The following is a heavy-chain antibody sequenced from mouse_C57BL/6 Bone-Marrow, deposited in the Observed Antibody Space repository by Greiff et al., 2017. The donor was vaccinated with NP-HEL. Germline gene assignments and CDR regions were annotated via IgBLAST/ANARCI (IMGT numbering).Heavy chain of an antibody. D-gene: IGHD2-3*01. CDR3: ARGIYDGYYEGVYYAMDY. J-gene: IGHJ4*01. Sequence: QVQLQQSGAELARPGASVKLSCKASGYTFTSSGISWVKQRTGQGLEWIGEIYPRSGNTYYNEKFKGKATLTADKSSSTAYMELRSLTSEDSAVYFCARGIYDGYYEGVYYAMDYWGQGTSVTVSS. V-gene: IGHV1-81*01. CDR2: IYPRSGNT. CDR1: GYTFTSSG.